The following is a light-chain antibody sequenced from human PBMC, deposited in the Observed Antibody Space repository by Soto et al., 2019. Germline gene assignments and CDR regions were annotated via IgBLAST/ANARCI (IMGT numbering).Light chain of an antibody. CDR1: SSDVGGYNY. CDR2: DVS. V-gene: IGLV2-14*01. J-gene: IGLJ1*01. Sequence: QSVLTQPASVSGSPGQSITISCTGTSSDVGGYNYVSWYQQHPGKAPKLMIYDVSNRPSGVSNRFSGSKSGNTASLTISGLQAEDEADYYCSSYTSISTPYVFGTGTKATVL. CDR3: SSYTSISTPYV.